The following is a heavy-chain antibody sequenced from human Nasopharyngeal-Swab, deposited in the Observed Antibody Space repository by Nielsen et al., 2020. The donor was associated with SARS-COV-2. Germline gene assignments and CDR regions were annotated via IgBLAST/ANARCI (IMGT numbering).Heavy chain of an antibody. V-gene: IGHV4-31*03. CDR3: ARAGDFWSGWSANSYMDV. D-gene: IGHD3-3*01. Sequence: SETLSLTCTVSGGSISSGGYYWSWIRQHPGKGLEWIGYIYYSGSTYYNPSLKSRVTISVDTSKNQFSLKLSSVTAADTAVYYCARAGDFWSGWSANSYMDVWGKGTTVTVSS. CDR2: IYYSGST. J-gene: IGHJ6*03. CDR1: GGSISSGGYY.